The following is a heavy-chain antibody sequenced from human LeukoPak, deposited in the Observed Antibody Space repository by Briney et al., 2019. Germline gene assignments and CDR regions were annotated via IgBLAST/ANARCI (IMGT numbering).Heavy chain of an antibody. D-gene: IGHD2-2*01. V-gene: IGHV3-9*01. CDR3: AKDSTTYQLLSLVY. Sequence: GGSLRLSCAASGFTFSSYAMSWVRQAPGKGLEWVSGISWNSRSIGYADSVKGRFTISRDNAKNSLYLQMNSLRAEDTALYYCAKDSTTYQLLSLVYWGQGTLVTVSS. CDR1: GFTFSSYA. J-gene: IGHJ4*02. CDR2: ISWNSRSI.